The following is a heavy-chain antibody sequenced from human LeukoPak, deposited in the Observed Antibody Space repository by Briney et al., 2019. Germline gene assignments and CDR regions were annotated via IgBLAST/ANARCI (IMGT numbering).Heavy chain of an antibody. V-gene: IGHV5-51*01. D-gene: IGHD2-8*01. CDR2: IYPDDSDT. J-gene: IGHJ6*03. CDR1: GYTFSSYW. CDR3: ARLAYCSNDVCYSNYYYSMDV. Sequence: GESLKISCKGSGYTFSSYWIGWVRQMPGKGLEWMGIIYPDDSDTRYSPSFQGQVTISADKSISTAYLQWSSLRASDTAMYYCARLAYCSNDVCYSNYYYSMDVWGKGTTVTVSS.